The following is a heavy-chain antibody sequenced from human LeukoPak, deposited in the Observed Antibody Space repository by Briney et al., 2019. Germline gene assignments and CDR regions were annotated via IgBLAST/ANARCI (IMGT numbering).Heavy chain of an antibody. V-gene: IGHV3-53*01. Sequence: GGSLRLSCAASGFTVSSNYMSWVRQAPGKGLEWVSVIYSGGSTYYADSVKGGFTISSDNSKNTLYLQMSSPRAEDTTVYYCARRGLLAAMDVWGQPTTVTVSS. D-gene: IGHD1-26*01. CDR3: ARRGLLAAMDV. J-gene: IGHJ6*02. CDR1: GFTVSSNY. CDR2: IYSGGST.